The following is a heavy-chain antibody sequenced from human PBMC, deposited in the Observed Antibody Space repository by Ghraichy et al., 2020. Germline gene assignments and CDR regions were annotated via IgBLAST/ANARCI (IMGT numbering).Heavy chain of an antibody. CDR1: GYTFSTYA. D-gene: IGHD2-2*01. V-gene: IGHV1-3*01. Sequence: ASVKVSCKASGYTFSTYAMHWVRQAPGQRLEWMGWINVGNGDTQYLQKFQGRVTITRDTSASTAYMELSSLRSEDTAVYYCARGTTSTSWILDHWGQGTLVTVSS. CDR2: INVGNGDT. CDR3: ARGTTSTSWILDH. J-gene: IGHJ4*02.